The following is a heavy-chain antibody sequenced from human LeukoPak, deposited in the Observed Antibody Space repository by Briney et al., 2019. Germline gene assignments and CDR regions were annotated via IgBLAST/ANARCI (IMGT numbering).Heavy chain of an antibody. CDR1: GGIFSSYD. J-gene: IGHJ4*02. Sequence: SVKVSCKASGGIFSSYDTSWVRQAPGQGLEWMGGIISIFGTEHYAQKFQGRVTDHADNYTRTAYMEQSSLRSEDTAVYYCARGPIVATIKPRYYFDYWRQGTLVTVPS. CDR3: ARGPIVATIKPRYYFDY. CDR2: IISIFGTE. D-gene: IGHD5-12*01. V-gene: IGHV1-69*06.